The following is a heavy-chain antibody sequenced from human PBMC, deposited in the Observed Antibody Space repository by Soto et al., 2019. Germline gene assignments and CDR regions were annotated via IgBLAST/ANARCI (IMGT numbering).Heavy chain of an antibody. J-gene: IGHJ4*02. V-gene: IGHV4-34*01. CDR1: GGSFSGYY. CDR3: ARGHCSGGSCLYYFDY. CDR2: INHSGST. D-gene: IGHD2-15*01. Sequence: SETLSLTCAVYGGSFSGYYWSWIRQPPGKGLEWIGEINHSGSTNYNPSLKSRVTISVDTSKNQFSLKLSSVTAADTAVYYCARGHCSGGSCLYYFDYWGQGTLVTVSS.